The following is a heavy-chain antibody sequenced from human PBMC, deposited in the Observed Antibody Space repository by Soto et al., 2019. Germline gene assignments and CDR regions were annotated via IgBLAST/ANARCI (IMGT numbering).Heavy chain of an antibody. CDR1: GFTFSSYG. V-gene: IGHV3-30*18. J-gene: IGHJ6*02. CDR2: ISYDGSNK. D-gene: IGHD6-6*01. CDR3: AKDSSALNYYYYGMDV. Sequence: QPGGSLRLSCAASGFTFSSYGMHWVRQAPGKGLEWVAVISYDGSNKYYADSVKGRFTISRDNSKNTLYLQMNSLRAEDTAVYYCAKDSSALNYYYYGMDVWGQGTTVTVSS.